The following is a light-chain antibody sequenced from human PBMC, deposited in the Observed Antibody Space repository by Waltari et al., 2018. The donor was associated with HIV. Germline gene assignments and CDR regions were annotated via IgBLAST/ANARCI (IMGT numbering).Light chain of an antibody. CDR2: WAS. CDR3: KQYLSAPFT. Sequence: DIVMTHPSAFLAVSLGERPTTNYTSSQNVFYSCNNPNYLAWYQQKPGQPPTLLIYWASTRESGVPDRFSGSGSGTDFTLTISSLQAEDVAIYYCKQYLSAPFTFGQGTKLEIK. J-gene: IGKJ2*01. CDR1: QNVFYSCNNPNY. V-gene: IGKV4-1*01.